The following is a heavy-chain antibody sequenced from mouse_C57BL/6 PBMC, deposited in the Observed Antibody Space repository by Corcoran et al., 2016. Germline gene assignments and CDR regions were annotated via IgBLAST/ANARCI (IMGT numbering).Heavy chain of an antibody. D-gene: IGHD4-1*01. CDR3: ARRLTGYLDY. CDR1: GYTFTTYG. CDR2: INTYSGVP. J-gene: IGHJ2*01. V-gene: IGHV9-3*01. Sequence: QIQLVQSGPELKKPGETVKISCKASGYTFTTYGMSWVKQAPGKGLKWMGWINTYSGVPTYADDFKGRFAFSLETSASTAYLQINNLKNEDTATYVCARRLTGYLDYGGQGTTLTVSS.